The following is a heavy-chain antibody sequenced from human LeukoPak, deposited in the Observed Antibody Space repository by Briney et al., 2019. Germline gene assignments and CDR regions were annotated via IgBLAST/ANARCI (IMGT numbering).Heavy chain of an antibody. Sequence: SETLSLTCTVPGGSICSYYWSWVRQPPGKGLEWMGYIYYSGSTNYNPSLKSRVTISVDTSKHQFSLKLSSVTAADTAVYYCARGVYSSSWYGNYYYYYMDVWGKGTTVTVSS. CDR3: ARGVYSSSWYGNYYYYYMDV. J-gene: IGHJ6*03. CDR1: GGSICSYY. D-gene: IGHD6-13*01. CDR2: IYYSGST. V-gene: IGHV4-59*01.